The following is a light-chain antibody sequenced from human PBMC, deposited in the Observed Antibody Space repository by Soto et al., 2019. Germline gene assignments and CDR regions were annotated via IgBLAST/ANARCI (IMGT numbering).Light chain of an antibody. CDR3: QQYNDWHPKRT. V-gene: IGKV3-15*01. J-gene: IGKJ1*01. CDR1: QSITTN. CDR2: GAS. Sequence: EVVMTQSPVTLSVSPGERATLSCRASQSITTNLAWYQQKPGQAHRLLIYGASTRATGVPARFRGSGSGTQFSLTISSLQSEDFALYYCQQYNDWHPKRTFGQGNRVDFK.